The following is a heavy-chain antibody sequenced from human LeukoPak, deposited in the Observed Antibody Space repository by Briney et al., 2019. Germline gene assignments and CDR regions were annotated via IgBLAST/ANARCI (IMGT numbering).Heavy chain of an antibody. D-gene: IGHD3-3*01. CDR3: ARGPAFRRRGYYSYYYYYYMDV. J-gene: IGHJ6*03. CDR2: INHSGST. Sequence: SETLSLTCAVYGGSFSGYYWSWIRQPPGKGLEWIGEINHSGSTNYNPSLKSRVTISVDTSKNQFSLKLSSVTAADTAVYYCARGPAFRRRGYYSYYYYYYMDVWGKGTTVTVSS. CDR1: GGSFSGYY. V-gene: IGHV4-34*01.